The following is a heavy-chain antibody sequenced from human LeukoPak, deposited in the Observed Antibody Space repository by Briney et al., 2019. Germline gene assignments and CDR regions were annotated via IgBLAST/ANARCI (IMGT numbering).Heavy chain of an antibody. CDR1: GGSISSYY. V-gene: IGHV4-59*01. D-gene: IGHD3-16*01. CDR2: IYYSGST. J-gene: IGHJ4*02. CDR3: ARGGGGYAFDY. Sequence: SETLSPTCTVSGGSISSYYWSWIRQPPGKGLEWIGYIYYSGSTNYNPSLKSRVTISVDTSKNQFSLKLSSVTAADTAVYYCARGGGGYAFDYWGQGTLVTVSS.